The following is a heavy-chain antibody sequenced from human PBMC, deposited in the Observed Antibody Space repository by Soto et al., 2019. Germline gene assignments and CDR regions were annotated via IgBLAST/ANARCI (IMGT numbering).Heavy chain of an antibody. CDR3: ARTPSLVPIYYYYYGMDV. CDR2: ISYDGSNK. CDR1: GFTFSSYA. Sequence: GGSLRLSCAASGFTFSSYAMHWVRQAPGKGLEWVAVISYDGSNKYYADSVKGRFTISRDNSKNTLYLQMNSLRAADTAVYYWARTPSLVPIYYYYYGMDVWGKGTTVTVSS. J-gene: IGHJ6*04. V-gene: IGHV3-30-3*01. D-gene: IGHD6-13*01.